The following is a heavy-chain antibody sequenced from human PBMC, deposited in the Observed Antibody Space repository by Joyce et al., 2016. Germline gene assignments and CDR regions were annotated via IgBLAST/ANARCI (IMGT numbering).Heavy chain of an antibody. V-gene: IGHV5-10-1*03. J-gene: IGHJ4*02. D-gene: IGHD3-22*01. CDR2: IDPVDSQT. Sequence: EVQLVQSGAEVKKHRDSLRISCKGSGYRFTNYWITWVRQMHGKGLEWMGRIDPVDSQTNYSPSFQGHVTISADKSINTAYLQWSNLKASDTAMYYCAIYNLYYYDTSGWGQGTLVTVSS. CDR3: AIYNLYYYDTSG. CDR1: GYRFTNYW.